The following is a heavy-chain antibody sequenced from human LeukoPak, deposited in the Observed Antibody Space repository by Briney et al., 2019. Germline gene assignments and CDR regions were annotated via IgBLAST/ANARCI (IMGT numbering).Heavy chain of an antibody. CDR1: GFTASSNY. V-gene: IGHV3-53*01. Sequence: PGGSLRLSCTASGFTASSNYMSWVRQAPGKGLEWVSVIYSGGSTYYADSVKGRFTISRDNSKNTLYLQMNSLRAEDTAVYYCAREVWELRGVFDYWGQGTLVTVSS. CDR2: IYSGGST. D-gene: IGHD1-26*01. CDR3: AREVWELRGVFDY. J-gene: IGHJ4*02.